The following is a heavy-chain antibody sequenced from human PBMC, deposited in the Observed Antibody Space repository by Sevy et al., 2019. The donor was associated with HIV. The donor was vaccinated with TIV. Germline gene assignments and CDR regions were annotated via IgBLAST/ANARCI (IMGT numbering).Heavy chain of an antibody. Sequence: GGSLRLSCAASGFTFSSYAMHWVRQAPGKGLEWVAVISYDGSNKYYADSVKGRFTISRDNSKNTLYRQMNSLRAEDTAVYYCARVARKYQLLFLYFQHWGQGTLVTVSS. CDR1: GFTFSSYA. D-gene: IGHD2-2*01. CDR2: ISYDGSNK. J-gene: IGHJ1*01. CDR3: ARVARKYQLLFLYFQH. V-gene: IGHV3-30*04.